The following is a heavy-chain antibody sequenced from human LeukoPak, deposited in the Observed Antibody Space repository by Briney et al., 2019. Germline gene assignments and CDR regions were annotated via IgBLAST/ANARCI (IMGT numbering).Heavy chain of an antibody. D-gene: IGHD5-18*01. Sequence: GGSLRLSCAASGFTFSDYYMSWIRQAPGKGLEWISYISSSGDTIFYADSVKGRFTISRDNAKNSLYLQMNSLRAEDTAVYYCARTQTEYSYGHPYCFDYWGQGTLVTVSS. J-gene: IGHJ4*02. CDR2: ISSSGDTI. CDR1: GFTFSDYY. CDR3: ARTQTEYSYGHPYCFDY. V-gene: IGHV3-11*01.